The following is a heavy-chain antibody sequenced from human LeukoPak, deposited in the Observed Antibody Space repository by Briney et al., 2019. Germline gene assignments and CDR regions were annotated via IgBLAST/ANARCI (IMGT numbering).Heavy chain of an antibody. CDR1: GYTFTSYG. V-gene: IGHV1-18*01. CDR3: ASRRPSLPPDC. Sequence: ASVNVSCKASGYTFTSYGISWVRQAPGQGLEWMGWVSAYNGNTNYAQKLQGRVTMTTDTSTSTAYMELRSLRSDDTAVYYCASRRPSLPPDCWGQGALVTVSS. CDR2: VSAYNGNT. J-gene: IGHJ4*02.